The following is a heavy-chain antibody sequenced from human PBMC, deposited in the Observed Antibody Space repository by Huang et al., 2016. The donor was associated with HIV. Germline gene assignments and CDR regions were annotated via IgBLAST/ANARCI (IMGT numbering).Heavy chain of an antibody. J-gene: IGHJ4*02. CDR1: GYSFTNYW. V-gene: IGHV5-51*03. CDR2: IYPADADT. Sequence: EVQLVQSEAEVKKPGESRKISCRGSGYSFTNYWIGWVRQRPGEGLEWMGVIYPADADTRYSPSVQGQVTFSADKSTRTAYLQWSSLQASDTAIYYCARSEVLVTAVPFDHWGQGTLVTVSS. CDR3: ARSEVLVTAVPFDH. D-gene: IGHD2-21*02.